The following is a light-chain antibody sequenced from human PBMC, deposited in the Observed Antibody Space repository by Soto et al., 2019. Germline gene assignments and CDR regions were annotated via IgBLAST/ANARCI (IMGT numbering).Light chain of an antibody. J-gene: IGLJ1*01. V-gene: IGLV3-21*02. CDR2: DDG. Sequence: SYELAQPPSVSVATGQTATVTCGGNNVGSKSVHWYEQKPGQAPVLVVYDDGDRPSGIPERFSGSNSGNTATLTISRVEAGDEADYYCQVWDTSSDQGVFGTGPKVTVL. CDR3: QVWDTSSDQGV. CDR1: NVGSKS.